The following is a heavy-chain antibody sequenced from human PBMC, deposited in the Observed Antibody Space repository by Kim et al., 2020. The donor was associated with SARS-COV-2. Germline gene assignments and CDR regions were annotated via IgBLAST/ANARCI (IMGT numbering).Heavy chain of an antibody. CDR3: AKGASDWYLGYFDS. Sequence: ADWVKGRLTIEKHNSKNILYLQMNSLRADDTAEYYCAKGASDWYLGYFDSWGQGTLVTVSS. D-gene: IGHD2-21*02. J-gene: IGHJ4*02. V-gene: IGHV3-23*01.